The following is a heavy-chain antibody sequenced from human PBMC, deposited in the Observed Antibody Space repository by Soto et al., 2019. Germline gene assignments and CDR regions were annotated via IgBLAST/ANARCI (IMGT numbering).Heavy chain of an antibody. J-gene: IGHJ4*02. D-gene: IGHD3-22*01. CDR2: ISAYNGNT. CDR3: ARGHYYSSGYYFRDLDY. CDR1: GYTFTSYG. Sequence: SVKVSCKASGYTFTSYGITWVRQAPGQGLEWMGWISAYNGNTNYAQKLQGRVTMTTDTSTSTAYMELRSLRSDDTAVYYCARGHYYSSGYYFRDLDYWGQGSLVPGSS. V-gene: IGHV1-18*04.